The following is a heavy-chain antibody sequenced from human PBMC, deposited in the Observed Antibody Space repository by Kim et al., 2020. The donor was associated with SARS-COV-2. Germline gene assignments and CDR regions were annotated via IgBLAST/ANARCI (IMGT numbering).Heavy chain of an antibody. CDR2: IYPGDSDT. D-gene: IGHD6-19*01. CDR3: ARRQGYSSGWYEFGY. J-gene: IGHJ4*02. Sequence: GESLKISCKGSGYSFTSYWIGWVRQMPGKGLEWMGIIYPGDSDTRYSPSFQGQVTISADKSISTAYLQWSSLKASDTAMYYCARRQGYSSGWYEFGYWGQGTLGTVSS. V-gene: IGHV5-51*01. CDR1: GYSFTSYW.